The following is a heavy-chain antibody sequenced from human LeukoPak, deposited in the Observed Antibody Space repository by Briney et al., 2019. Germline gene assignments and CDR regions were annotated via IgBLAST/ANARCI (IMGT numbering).Heavy chain of an antibody. CDR3: ARDLPLRWYYDSSGYFDY. V-gene: IGHV1-2*02. D-gene: IGHD3-22*01. Sequence: ASVKVSCKASGYTFTSYDINWVRQAPGQGLEWMGWINPNSGGTNYAQKFQGRVTMTRDTSISTAYMELSRLRSDDTAVYYCARDLPLRWYYDSSGYFDYWGQGTLVTVSS. J-gene: IGHJ4*02. CDR2: INPNSGGT. CDR1: GYTFTSYD.